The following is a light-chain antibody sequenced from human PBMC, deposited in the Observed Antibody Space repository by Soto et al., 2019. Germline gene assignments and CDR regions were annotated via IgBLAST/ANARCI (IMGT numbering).Light chain of an antibody. Sequence: IVVTPSPDALALAIGARSPINCKSIQSLLYSSNNRNYLAWYQQKSGQPPKLLIYWASTRDSGVPDRFSGSGSGTDFTLTIASLQAEDVAVYYCHEDYSTPISFGHGRRLEI. J-gene: IGKJ5*01. V-gene: IGKV4-1*01. CDR3: HEDYSTPIS. CDR2: WAS. CDR1: QSLLYSSNNRNY.